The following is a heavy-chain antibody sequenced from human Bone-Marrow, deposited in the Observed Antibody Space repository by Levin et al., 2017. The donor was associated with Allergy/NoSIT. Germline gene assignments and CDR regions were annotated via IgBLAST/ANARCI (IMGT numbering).Heavy chain of an antibody. Sequence: AGGSLRLSCAASGFTFSSSWMSWVRQAPGKGLEWVANIKHDGSEKYYVDSVKGRFTISRDNAENSLYLQMNSLRAEDTALYYCARGGRGDSSSYYYFDYWGQGTLVTVSS. J-gene: IGHJ4*02. V-gene: IGHV3-7*01. CDR2: IKHDGSEK. D-gene: IGHD6-13*01. CDR1: GFTFSSSW. CDR3: ARGGRGDSSSYYYFDY.